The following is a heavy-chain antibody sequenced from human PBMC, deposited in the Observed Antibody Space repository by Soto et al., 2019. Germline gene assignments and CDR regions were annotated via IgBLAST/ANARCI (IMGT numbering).Heavy chain of an antibody. V-gene: IGHV3-33*03. D-gene: IGHD3-10*01. CDR3: AKFTGPITMVRGVMIYFDY. CDR2: VRHGGRRK. Sequence: PGGSLRLSCAASGFTFSSYGMHWVRQAPGKGLEYVAGVRHGGRRKYYADSVKGRFTISRDNSKNTLSLQMNSLRAEDTAVYYCAKFTGPITMVRGVMIYFDYWGQGTLVTVSS. J-gene: IGHJ4*02. CDR1: GFTFSSYG.